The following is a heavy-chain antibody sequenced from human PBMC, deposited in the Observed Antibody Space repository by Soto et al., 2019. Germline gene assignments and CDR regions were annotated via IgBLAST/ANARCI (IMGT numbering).Heavy chain of an antibody. Sequence: ASVKVSCKASGYTFTSYAMHWVRQAPGQRLEWMGWINAGNGNTKYSQKFQGRVTITRDTSASTAYMELSSLRSEDTAVYYCARDGGGYSYGFLQVRYGMDVWGQGTTVTVSS. CDR1: GYTFTSYA. CDR2: INAGNGNT. D-gene: IGHD5-18*01. J-gene: IGHJ6*02. V-gene: IGHV1-3*01. CDR3: ARDGGGYSYGFLQVRYGMDV.